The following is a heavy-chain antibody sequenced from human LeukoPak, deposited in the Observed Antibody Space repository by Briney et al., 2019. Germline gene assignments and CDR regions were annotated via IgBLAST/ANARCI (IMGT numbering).Heavy chain of an antibody. V-gene: IGHV1-8*01. CDR3: ARIAAAGNRRLNY. D-gene: IGHD6-13*01. CDR1: GYTFTSYD. CDR2: MNPNSGNT. Sequence: ASVKVSCKASGYTFTSYDINWVRQATGQGLEWMGWMNPNSGNTGYAQKFQGRITMTRNTSISTAYMELSSLTSEDTAVYYCARIAAAGNRRLNYWGQGTLVTVSS. J-gene: IGHJ4*02.